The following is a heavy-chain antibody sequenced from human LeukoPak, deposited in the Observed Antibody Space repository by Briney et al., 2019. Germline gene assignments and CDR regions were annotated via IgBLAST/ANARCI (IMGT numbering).Heavy chain of an antibody. CDR1: GYTFTSYA. D-gene: IGHD3-16*02. CDR3: ARERPIMITFGGVIVSIDY. J-gene: IGHJ4*02. CDR2: INAGNGNT. V-gene: IGHV1-3*01. Sequence: ASVKVSCKASGYTFTSYAMHWVRQAPGQRLEWMGWINAGNGNTKYSQKFQGRVTITRDTSASTAYMELSSLRSEDTAVYYCARERPIMITFGGVIVSIDYWGQGTLVTVSS.